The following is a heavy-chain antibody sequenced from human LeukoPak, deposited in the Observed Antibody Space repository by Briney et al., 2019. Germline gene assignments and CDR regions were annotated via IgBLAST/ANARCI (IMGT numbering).Heavy chain of an antibody. CDR2: INHSGST. V-gene: IGHV4-34*01. CDR3: ARVRGSSSSRSLYYYYYYYMDV. D-gene: IGHD6-6*01. J-gene: IGHJ6*03. Sequence: PSETLSLTCAVYGGSFSGYYWSWIRQPPGKGLEWIGEINHSGSTNYNPSLKSRVTISVDTSKNQFSLKLSSVTAADTAVYYCARVRGSSSSRSLYYYYYYYMDVWGKGTTVTVSS. CDR1: GGSFSGYY.